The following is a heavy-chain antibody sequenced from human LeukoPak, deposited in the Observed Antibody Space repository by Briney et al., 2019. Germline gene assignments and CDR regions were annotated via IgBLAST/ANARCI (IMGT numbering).Heavy chain of an antibody. V-gene: IGHV4-59*08. J-gene: IGHJ3*02. CDR2: IYYSGST. Sequence: SETLSLTCTVSGGSISSYYWSWIRQPPGKGLEWIGYIYYSGSTNYNPSLKSRVTISEDTSKNQFSLKLSSVTAADTAVYYCASGGTFVNAFDIWGQGTMVTVSS. CDR3: ASGGTFVNAFDI. CDR1: GGSISSYY. D-gene: IGHD1-26*01.